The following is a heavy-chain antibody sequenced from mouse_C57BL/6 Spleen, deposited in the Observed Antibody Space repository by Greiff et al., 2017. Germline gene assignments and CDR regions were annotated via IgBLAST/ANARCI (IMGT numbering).Heavy chain of an antibody. CDR1: GYTFTDYY. CDR3: ARQGSYDYDEGDY. J-gene: IGHJ2*01. D-gene: IGHD2-4*01. Sequence: VQLQQSGPELVKPGASVKISCKASGYTFTDYYMNWVQQSHGKSLEWIGDINPNNGGTSYNQKFKGKATLTVDKSSSTAYMELRSLTSEDSAVYYCARQGSYDYDEGDYWGQGTTRTVSS. CDR2: INPNNGGT. V-gene: IGHV1-26*01.